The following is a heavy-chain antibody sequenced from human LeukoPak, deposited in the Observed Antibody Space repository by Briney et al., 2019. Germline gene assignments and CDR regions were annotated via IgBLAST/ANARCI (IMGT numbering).Heavy chain of an antibody. Sequence: GGSLRLSCAASGFTFSSYWMSWVRQAPGKGLEWVANIKQDGSEKYYVDSVKGRFTISRDNAKNSLYLQMNSLRAEDTAVYYCARDVGTAMPTGDAFDIWGQGTMVTVSS. J-gene: IGHJ3*02. CDR1: GFTFSSYW. D-gene: IGHD5-18*01. V-gene: IGHV3-7*01. CDR2: IKQDGSEK. CDR3: ARDVGTAMPTGDAFDI.